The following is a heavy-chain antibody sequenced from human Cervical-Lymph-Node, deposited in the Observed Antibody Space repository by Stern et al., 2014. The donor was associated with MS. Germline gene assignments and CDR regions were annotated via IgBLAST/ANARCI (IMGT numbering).Heavy chain of an antibody. CDR2: AWYDGSTA. D-gene: IGHD5-24*01. V-gene: IGHV3-33*01. J-gene: IGHJ4*02. CDR1: GFTFSSYG. Sequence: VQLVESGGGVVQPGTSLRLSCAASGFTFSSYGMHWVRQAPGKGLEWVALAWYDGSTAYYTNSVKGRFTISRDNSKNTLSLQMNSLTAEDTAVYYCAIGHIPYAYNYLFDYWGQGTLVTVSS. CDR3: AIGHIPYAYNYLFDY.